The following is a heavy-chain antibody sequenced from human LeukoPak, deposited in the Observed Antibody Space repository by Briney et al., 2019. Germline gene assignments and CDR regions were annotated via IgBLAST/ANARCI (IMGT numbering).Heavy chain of an antibody. V-gene: IGHV4-39*01. J-gene: IGHJ4*02. CDR2: IYYSGST. CDR1: GGSISSSSYY. D-gene: IGHD4-11*01. CDR3: AGTTSGNYPFDH. Sequence: SETLSLTCTVSGGSISSSSYYWGWIRQPPGKGLEWIGSIYYSGSTYYNPSLKSRVTISVDTSKNQFSLKLSSVTAADTAVYYCAGTTSGNYPFDHWGQGTLVTVSS.